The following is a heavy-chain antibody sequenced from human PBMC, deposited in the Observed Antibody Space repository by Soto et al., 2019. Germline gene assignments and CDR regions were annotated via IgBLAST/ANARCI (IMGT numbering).Heavy chain of an antibody. CDR1: GFTFSSYW. D-gene: IGHD3-16*02. V-gene: IGHV3-7*01. CDR2: IKQDGSEK. J-gene: IGHJ4*02. Sequence: GGSLRLSCAASGFTFSSYWMSWVRQAPGKGLEWVANIKQDGSEKYYVDSVKGRFTISRDNAKNSLYLQMNSLRAEDTAVYYCERDGHYDYVWGSYRFFDYWGQGTLVTVSS. CDR3: ERDGHYDYVWGSYRFFDY.